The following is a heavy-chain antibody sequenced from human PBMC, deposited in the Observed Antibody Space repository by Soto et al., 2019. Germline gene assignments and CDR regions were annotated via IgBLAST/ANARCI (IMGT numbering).Heavy chain of an antibody. CDR3: ARDLHPYYFDY. CDR2: MNPNSGNT. J-gene: IGHJ4*02. Sequence: GASVKVSCKASGYTFTSYDINWVRQATGQGLEWMGWMNPNSGNTGYAQKFQGWVTMTRDTSISTAYMELSRLRSDDTAVYYCARDLHPYYFDYWGQGTLVTVSS. CDR1: GYTFTSYD. V-gene: IGHV1-8*01.